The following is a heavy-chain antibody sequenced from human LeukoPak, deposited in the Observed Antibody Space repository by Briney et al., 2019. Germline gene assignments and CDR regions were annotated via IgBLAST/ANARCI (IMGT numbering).Heavy chain of an antibody. V-gene: IGHV3-48*02. CDR2: ISSISSTI. Sequence: PGGSLRLSCAASGFTFSSYSMNWVRQAPGKGLEWVSYISSISSTIYYADSVKGRFTISRDNAKDSLYRQMNSLSDEDTAVYYCARDAPHSTSPLRNYDYIWGSYRPNPIYYYYYMDVWGKGTTVTVSS. CDR3: ARDAPHSTSPLRNYDYIWGSYRPNPIYYYYYMDV. CDR1: GFTFSSYS. J-gene: IGHJ6*03. D-gene: IGHD3-16*02.